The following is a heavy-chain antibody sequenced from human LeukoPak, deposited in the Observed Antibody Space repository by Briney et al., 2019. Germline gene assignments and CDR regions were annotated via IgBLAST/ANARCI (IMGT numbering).Heavy chain of an antibody. CDR2: IYSGGST. V-gene: IGHV3-53*01. Sequence: GGSLRLSCAASGFTVSSNYMSWVRQAPGKGLEWVSVIYSGGSTFYSDSLKGRFTISRDNSKNTMHLEMISRRAEDTAVYYCARGGIYLSAFDIWGQGTMVTVSS. CDR1: GFTVSSNY. CDR3: ARGGIYLSAFDI. J-gene: IGHJ3*02. D-gene: IGHD1-26*01.